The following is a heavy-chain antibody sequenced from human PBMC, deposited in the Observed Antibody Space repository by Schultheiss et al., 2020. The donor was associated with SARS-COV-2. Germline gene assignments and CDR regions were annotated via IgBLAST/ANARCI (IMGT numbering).Heavy chain of an antibody. J-gene: IGHJ6*02. V-gene: IGHV1-2*04. Sequence: ASVKVSCKASGGTFSSYAISWVRQAPGQRLGWMGWINPNSGGTNYAQKFQGWVTMTRDTSISTAYMELSRLRSDDTAVYYCARAAEGPMVRGVIIHYYYGMDVWGQGTTVTVSS. CDR1: GGTFSSYA. CDR2: INPNSGGT. CDR3: ARAAEGPMVRGVIIHYYYGMDV. D-gene: IGHD3-10*01.